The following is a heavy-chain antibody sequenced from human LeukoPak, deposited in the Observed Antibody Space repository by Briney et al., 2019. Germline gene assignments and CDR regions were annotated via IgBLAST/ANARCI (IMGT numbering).Heavy chain of an antibody. CDR3: ARWGFSYGSDY. Sequence: GSLRLPCAASGFTFNTYSINWVRQAPGKGLEWVSSISGSRTYIFYADSVKGRFTISRDNAKNSLYLQMNSLRAEDTAVYYCARWGFSYGSDYWGQGTLVTVSS. CDR2: ISGSRTYI. D-gene: IGHD5-18*01. V-gene: IGHV3-21*01. J-gene: IGHJ4*02. CDR1: GFTFNTYS.